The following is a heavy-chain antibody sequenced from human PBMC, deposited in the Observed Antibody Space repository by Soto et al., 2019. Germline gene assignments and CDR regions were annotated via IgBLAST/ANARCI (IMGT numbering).Heavy chain of an antibody. Sequence: QIQLVQSGAEVKKPGASVKVSCKASGYTFTHYGFSWVRQAPGQGLEWRGWSSAYNGNTTTAQKCQGRVTMTTDTATSTAYRGLTSVRSDDTAVYFCARWADSRHWPAGLAYWDQGTLVTVST. V-gene: IGHV1-18*01. CDR2: SSAYNGNT. CDR1: GYTFTHYG. D-gene: IGHD6-13*01. CDR3: ARWADSRHWPAGLAY. J-gene: IGHJ4*02.